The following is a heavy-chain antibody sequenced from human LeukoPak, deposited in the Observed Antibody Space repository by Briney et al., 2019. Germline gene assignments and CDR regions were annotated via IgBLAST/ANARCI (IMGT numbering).Heavy chain of an antibody. D-gene: IGHD6-19*01. CDR3: SAGPSGWTEFFRH. Sequence: GGSLRLSCAAPAFTLSDFTIHWVRQASGKGLEWVARIRSKANNYAAEYGASVKGRFTISRDDAKNTAYLQMNSLKTEDTAIYYCSAGPSGWTEFFRHWGQGTLVTVSS. CDR1: AFTLSDFT. V-gene: IGHV3-73*01. CDR2: IRSKANNYAA. J-gene: IGHJ1*01.